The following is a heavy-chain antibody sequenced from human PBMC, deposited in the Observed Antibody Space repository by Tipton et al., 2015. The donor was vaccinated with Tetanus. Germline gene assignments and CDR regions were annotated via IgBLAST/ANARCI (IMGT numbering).Heavy chain of an antibody. J-gene: IGHJ4*02. D-gene: IGHD2-8*01. CDR2: ISGGGHNT. CDR3: TKDVGIVLFDY. CDR1: GFTFSDYT. V-gene: IGHV3-23*01. Sequence: SLRLSCAASGFTFSDYTMAWVRQAPGEGLEWVSTISGGGHNTHYADSVQGWFTISRDNPKNTMYLQMNSLRAEDTAVYYCTKDVGIVLFDYWGQGTLVTVSS.